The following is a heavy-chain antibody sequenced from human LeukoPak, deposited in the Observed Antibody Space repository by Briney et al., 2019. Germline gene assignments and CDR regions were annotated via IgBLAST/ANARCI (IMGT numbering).Heavy chain of an antibody. V-gene: IGHV7-4-1*02. CDR1: GYTFTSYA. D-gene: IGHD6-19*01. Sequence: ASVKVSCKASGYTFTSYAMNWVRQAPGQGLEWMGWINTNTGNPTYAQGFTGRFVFSLDTSVSTAYLQISSLKAQDTAVYYVGRVGGTLYSSGWYDEGYFDYWGQGTLVTVSS. CDR3: GRVGGTLYSSGWYDEGYFDY. CDR2: INTNTGNP. J-gene: IGHJ4*02.